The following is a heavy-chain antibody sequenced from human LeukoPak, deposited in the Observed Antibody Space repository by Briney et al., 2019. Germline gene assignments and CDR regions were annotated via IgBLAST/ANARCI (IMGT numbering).Heavy chain of an antibody. CDR1: GFTFSSYA. Sequence: GGSLRLSCAASGFTFSSYAMSWVRQALGQGLEWVSAISGSGGSTYYADSVKGRFTISRDNSKNTLYLQMNSLRAEDTAVYYCAKVGVAGTTVYFDYWGQGTLVTVSS. CDR3: AKVGVAGTTVYFDY. J-gene: IGHJ4*02. V-gene: IGHV3-23*01. D-gene: IGHD1-1*01. CDR2: ISGSGGST.